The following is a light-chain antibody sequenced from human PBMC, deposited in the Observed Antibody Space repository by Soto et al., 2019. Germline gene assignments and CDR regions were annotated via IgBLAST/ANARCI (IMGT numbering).Light chain of an antibody. V-gene: IGLV2-14*01. CDR2: EVT. CDR1: SSDVGGYHY. J-gene: IGLJ1*01. CDR3: SAYTNRSAV. Sequence: QSALTQPASVSGSPGQSITISCTGTSSDVGGYHYVSWYQQLPGKAPKLMIYEVTKRPSGVSNRFSGSKSDNTASLTISGLQAEDEADYYCSAYTNRSAVFGTGTKVTVL.